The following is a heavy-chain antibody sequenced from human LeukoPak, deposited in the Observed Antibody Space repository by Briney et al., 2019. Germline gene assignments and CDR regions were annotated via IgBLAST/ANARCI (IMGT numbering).Heavy chain of an antibody. Sequence: GGSLRLSCAASGFTFSSYAMSWVRQAPGKGLEWVAQIKEDGSEKYYTDSVKGRFIISRDNAKTLLYLQMDSLRPEDTAVYYCARDKPAYYGSGSHFDYWGQGTLVIVSS. V-gene: IGHV3-7*01. D-gene: IGHD3-10*01. CDR1: GFTFSSYA. J-gene: IGHJ4*02. CDR2: IKEDGSEK. CDR3: ARDKPAYYGSGSHFDY.